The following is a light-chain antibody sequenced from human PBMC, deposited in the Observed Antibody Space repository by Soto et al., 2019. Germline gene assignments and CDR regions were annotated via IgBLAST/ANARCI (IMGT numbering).Light chain of an antibody. CDR3: QQYYSSPTWT. CDR2: WAS. Sequence: DIVMTQSPDSLAVSLGEVATIHCKSNQSLLYSSNNKNYLAWYQQKPGQPPKLLIYWASTRESGVPDRFSGSGSETDFTLTISSLQAEDVAVYYCQQYYSSPTWTFGQGTKVEIK. V-gene: IGKV4-1*01. J-gene: IGKJ1*01. CDR1: QSLLYSSNNKNY.